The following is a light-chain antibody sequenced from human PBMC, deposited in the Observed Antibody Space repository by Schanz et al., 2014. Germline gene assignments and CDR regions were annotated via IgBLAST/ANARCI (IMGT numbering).Light chain of an antibody. CDR1: QGVSTN. Sequence: EIVMTQSPATLSVSPGESVTLSCRASQGVSTNLAWYQQRPGQPPRLLIYSASRRATGIPDRFSGSGSGTEFTLTISSLQSEDFAVYYCQQYNNWPPTFGQGTKVEIK. CDR2: SAS. V-gene: IGKV3D-15*01. CDR3: QQYNNWPPT. J-gene: IGKJ1*01.